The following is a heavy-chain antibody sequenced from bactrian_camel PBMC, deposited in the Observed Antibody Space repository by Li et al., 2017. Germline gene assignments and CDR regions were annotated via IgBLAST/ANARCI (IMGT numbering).Heavy chain of an antibody. CDR1: EYDYILPC. D-gene: IGHD6*01. CDR3: AADYARLQYGGYWYCPSGEYTY. CDR2: IDAENTA. V-gene: IGHV3S53*01. J-gene: IGHJ4*01. Sequence: VQLVESGGGSVQAGGSLRLSCAASEYDYILPCIAWFRQAPGKEREGVATIDAENTATYGKSVKGRFTASKYGKNILLLELSSLKPEDTAMYYCAADYARLQYGGYWYCPSGEYTYWGQGTQVTVS.